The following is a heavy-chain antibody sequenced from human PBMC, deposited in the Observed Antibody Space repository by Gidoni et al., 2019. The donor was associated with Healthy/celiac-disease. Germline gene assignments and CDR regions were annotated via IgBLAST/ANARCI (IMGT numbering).Heavy chain of an antibody. Sequence: QVQLQESGPGLVKPSETLSLTCTVSGGSVSSGSYYWSWIRQPPGKGLEWIGYIYYSGSTNYNPSLKSRVTISVDTSKNQFSLKLSSVTAADTAVYYCASSSGYYYPPAFDIWGQGTMVTVSS. D-gene: IGHD3-22*01. CDR2: IYYSGST. J-gene: IGHJ3*02. V-gene: IGHV4-61*01. CDR3: ASSSGYYYPPAFDI. CDR1: GGSVSSGSYY.